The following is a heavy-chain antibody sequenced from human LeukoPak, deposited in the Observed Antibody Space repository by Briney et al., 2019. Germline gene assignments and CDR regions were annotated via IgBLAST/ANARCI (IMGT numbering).Heavy chain of an antibody. CDR1: GFTFSSYA. CDR3: ARGYSSSWYLD. Sequence: GGSLRLSCAASGFTFSSYAMTWVRQAPGKGLEWVSSFSFNGESTYYADSAKGRFTISRDNSKNTLYLQMNSLRAEDTAVYYCARGYSSSWYLDWGQGTLVTVSS. J-gene: IGHJ4*02. CDR2: FSFNGEST. V-gene: IGHV3-23*01. D-gene: IGHD6-13*01.